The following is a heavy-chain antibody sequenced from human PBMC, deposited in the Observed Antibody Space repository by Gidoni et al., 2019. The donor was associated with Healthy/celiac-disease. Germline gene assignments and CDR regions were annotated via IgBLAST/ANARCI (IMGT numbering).Heavy chain of an antibody. CDR2: IYSGGST. D-gene: IGHD3-3*01. CDR1: GTTVSSNY. V-gene: IGHV3-66*02. J-gene: IGHJ6*03. CDR3: ARDSWGGYYLLDYYYYYMDV. Sequence: EVQLVESGGGLVQPGGSVRLSCAASGTTVSSNYMSWVRQAPGKGLEWVSVIYSGGSTYYADSVKSRFTISRDNSKNTLYLQMNSLRAEDTAVYYCARDSWGGYYLLDYYYYYMDVWGKGTTVTVSS.